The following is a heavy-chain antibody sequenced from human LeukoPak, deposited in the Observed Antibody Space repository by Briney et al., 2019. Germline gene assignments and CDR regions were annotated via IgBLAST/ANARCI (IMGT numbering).Heavy chain of an antibody. CDR3: ARATSIAARRFGFGY. D-gene: IGHD6-6*01. Sequence: ASVKVSCKASGYTFTSYDINWVRQATGQGLEWMGWMNPNSGNTGYAQKFQGRVTMTRNTSISAAYMELSSLRSEDTAVYYCARATSIAARRFGFGYWGQGTLVTVSS. CDR1: GYTFTSYD. CDR2: MNPNSGNT. J-gene: IGHJ4*02. V-gene: IGHV1-8*01.